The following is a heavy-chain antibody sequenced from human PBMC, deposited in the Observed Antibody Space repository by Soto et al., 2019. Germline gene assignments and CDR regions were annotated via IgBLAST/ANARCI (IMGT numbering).Heavy chain of an antibody. CDR2: IWYDGSNK. V-gene: IGHV3-33*01. Sequence: QVQLVESGGGVVQPGRSLRLSCAASGFTFSSYGMHWVRQAPGKGLEWVAVIWYDGSNKYYADSVKGRFTISRDNSKNTLYLQMNSLRAEDTAVYYCARGEAHIAEVGAFDIWGQGTMVTVSS. J-gene: IGHJ3*02. CDR3: ARGEAHIAEVGAFDI. CDR1: GFTFSSYG. D-gene: IGHD6-13*01.